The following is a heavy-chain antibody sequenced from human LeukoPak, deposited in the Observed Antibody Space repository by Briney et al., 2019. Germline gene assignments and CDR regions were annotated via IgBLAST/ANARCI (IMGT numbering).Heavy chain of an antibody. CDR1: GFTVSSNS. CDR3: ARDFGGFPLDY. D-gene: IGHD4-23*01. Sequence: GGSLRLSCTVSGFTVSSNSMSWVRQAPGKGLEWVSFIYSGGNTHYSDSVKGRFTISRDNSKNTLYLQMNSLRAEDTAVYYCARDFGGFPLDYWGQGTLVTVSS. CDR2: IYSGGNT. J-gene: IGHJ4*02. V-gene: IGHV3-66*01.